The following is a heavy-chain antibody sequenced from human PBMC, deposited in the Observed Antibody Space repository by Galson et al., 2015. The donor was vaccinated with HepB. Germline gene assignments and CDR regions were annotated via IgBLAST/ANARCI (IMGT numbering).Heavy chain of an antibody. Sequence: SLRLSCAASGFTFSSYGMHWVRQAPGKGLEWVAVIWYDGSNKYYADSVKGRFTISRDNSKNTLYLQMNSLRAEDTAVYYCARDQAAMAPGDGMDVWGQGTTVTVSS. D-gene: IGHD5-18*01. CDR1: GFTFSSYG. CDR3: ARDQAAMAPGDGMDV. V-gene: IGHV3-33*01. J-gene: IGHJ6*02. CDR2: IWYDGSNK.